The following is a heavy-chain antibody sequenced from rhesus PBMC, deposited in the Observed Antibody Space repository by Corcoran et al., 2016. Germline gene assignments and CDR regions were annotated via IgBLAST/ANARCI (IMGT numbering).Heavy chain of an antibody. CDR1: VGSFRRYW. V-gene: IGHV4-80*01. CDR3: TSPIRYRFDV. CDR2: INGYSGST. Sequence: QVQLQESGPGLVKPSETLSLTCAVAVGSFRRYWWNGIRQTPGKGLEWIGGINGYSGSTNYNPSLQSRVTISKDVSKNQFSLRLTSVTAADTAVYYCTSPIRYRFDVWGPGVLVSVSS. D-gene: IGHD4-29*01. J-gene: IGHJ5-1*01.